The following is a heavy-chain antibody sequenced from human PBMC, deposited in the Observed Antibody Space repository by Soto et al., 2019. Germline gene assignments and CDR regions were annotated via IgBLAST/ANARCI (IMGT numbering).Heavy chain of an antibody. V-gene: IGHV1-69*12. CDR2: IIPICGTA. CDR1: GGTFSSYA. D-gene: IGHD3-10*01. Sequence: QVQLVQSGAEVKKPGSSVKVSCKASGGTFSSYAISWVRQAPGQGLEWMGGIIPICGTANYAQKFQGRVTITADESTSTAYMELSRLSAEDTALYYCAKEITMVRGVITTYYYGMDVWGQGTTVTGSS. J-gene: IGHJ6*02. CDR3: AKEITMVRGVITTYYYGMDV.